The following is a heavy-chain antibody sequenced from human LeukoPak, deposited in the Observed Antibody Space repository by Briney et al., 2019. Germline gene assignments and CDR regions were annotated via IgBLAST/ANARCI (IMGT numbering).Heavy chain of an antibody. D-gene: IGHD5-24*01. J-gene: IGHJ1*01. CDR1: GGSISSGGYS. CDR2: IYHSGST. Sequence: SQTLSLTCAVSGGSISSGGYSWSWIRQPPGKGLEWIGYIYHSGSTYNNPSLKSRVTISVDRSKNQFSLKLSSVTAADTAVYYCARAVEGAEYFQHWGQGTLVTVSS. CDR3: ARAVEGAEYFQH. V-gene: IGHV4-30-2*01.